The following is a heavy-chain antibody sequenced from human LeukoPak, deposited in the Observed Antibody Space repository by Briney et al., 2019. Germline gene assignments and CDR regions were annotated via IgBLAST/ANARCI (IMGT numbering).Heavy chain of an antibody. Sequence: GGSLRLSCAASGFTFSGDAMNCGPQAPGKGLEWGSSLRGNDGSTDYADSVKGRVTISRDNSKNTLSLQMNSLRAEDTAVYYCAKDFRVSYWGQGTPVTVSS. CDR3: AKDFRVSY. CDR1: GFTFSGDA. V-gene: IGHV3-23*01. CDR2: LRGNDGST. J-gene: IGHJ4*02.